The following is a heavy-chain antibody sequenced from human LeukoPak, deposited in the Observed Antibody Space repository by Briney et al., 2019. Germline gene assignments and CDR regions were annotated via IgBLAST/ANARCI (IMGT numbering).Heavy chain of an antibody. CDR3: ARDLRLRWSNLAPGAFGI. CDR2: ISSSSSYI. J-gene: IGHJ3*02. V-gene: IGHV3-21*01. D-gene: IGHD4-23*01. CDR1: GFTFSSYS. Sequence: PGGSLRLSCAASGFTFSSYSMYWVRQAPGKGLEWVSSISSSSSYIYYADSVKGRFTISRDNAKNSLYLQMNSLRAEDTAVYYCARDLRLRWSNLAPGAFGIWGQGTMVTVSS.